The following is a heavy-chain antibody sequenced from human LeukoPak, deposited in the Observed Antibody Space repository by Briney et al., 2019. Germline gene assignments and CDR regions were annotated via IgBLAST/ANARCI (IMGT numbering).Heavy chain of an antibody. D-gene: IGHD4-17*01. J-gene: IGHJ5*02. CDR2: INTYGTST. CDR1: GFTFSNYW. V-gene: IGHV3-74*03. CDR3: ARGSSTVTTRDWFDP. Sequence: GGSLRLSCAASGFTFSNYWMHWVRQAPGKGLVWVARINTYGTSTSYGDSVEGRFTISRDNANNTLVLEMKSLRDDDTAVYYCARGSSTVTTRDWFDPWGQGTQVTASS.